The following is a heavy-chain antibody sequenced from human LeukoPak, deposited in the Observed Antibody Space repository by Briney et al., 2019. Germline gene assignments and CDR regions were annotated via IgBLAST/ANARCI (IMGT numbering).Heavy chain of an antibody. D-gene: IGHD3-22*01. CDR1: GGSISSYY. CDR2: IYYSGST. V-gene: IGHV4-59*01. CDR3: ARNYYGSSGYPYYYYYMDV. Sequence: SETLSLTCTVSGGSISSYYWSWIRQPPGKGLEWIGYIYYSGSTNYNPSLKSRVTISVDTSKNQFSLKLSSVTAADTAMYYCARNYYGSSGYPYYYYYMDVWGKGTTVTVSS. J-gene: IGHJ6*03.